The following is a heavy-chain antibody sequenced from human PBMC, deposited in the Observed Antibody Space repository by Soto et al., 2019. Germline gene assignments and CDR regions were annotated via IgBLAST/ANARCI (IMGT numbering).Heavy chain of an antibody. CDR1: GFTFSSYA. Sequence: GGSLRLSCAASGFTFSSYAMHWVRQAPGKGLEWVAVISYDGSNKYYADSVKGRFTISRDNSKNTLYLQMNSLRAEDTAVYYCARPLRHRSGYLSPVDYWGQGTLVTVSS. CDR2: ISYDGSNK. D-gene: IGHD3-3*01. V-gene: IGHV3-30-3*01. J-gene: IGHJ4*02. CDR3: ARPLRHRSGYLSPVDY.